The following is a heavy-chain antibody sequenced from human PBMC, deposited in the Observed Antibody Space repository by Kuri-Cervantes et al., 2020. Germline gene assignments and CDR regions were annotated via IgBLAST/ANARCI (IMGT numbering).Heavy chain of an antibody. CDR1: GFSLSTSGTR. CDR3: AHRRRRSSGRFSFDY. J-gene: IGHJ4*02. D-gene: IGHD3-22*01. V-gene: IGHV2-70*04. CDR2: IDWDDDK. Sequence: SGPTLVKPTQTLTLTCTFSGFSLSTSGTRVSWIRQPPGKALEWLARIDWDDDKFYSTSLKTRLTISKDTSKNQVVLTMTNMDPVDTATYYCAHRRRRSSGRFSFDYWGQGTLVTVSS.